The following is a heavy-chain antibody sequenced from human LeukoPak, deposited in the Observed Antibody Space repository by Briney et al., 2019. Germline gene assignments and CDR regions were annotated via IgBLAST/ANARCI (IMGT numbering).Heavy chain of an antibody. CDR3: ARGVGDSSGYYARFDY. D-gene: IGHD3-22*01. CDR1: GYTFTNYA. V-gene: IGHV7-4-1*02. J-gene: IGHJ4*02. Sequence: ASVKVSCKASGYTFTNYAMNWVRQAPGQGLEWMGWINTNTGNPTYAQGFTGRFVFSLDTSVSTAYRQISSLKAEDTAVYYCARGVGDSSGYYARFDYWGQGTLVTVSS. CDR2: INTNTGNP.